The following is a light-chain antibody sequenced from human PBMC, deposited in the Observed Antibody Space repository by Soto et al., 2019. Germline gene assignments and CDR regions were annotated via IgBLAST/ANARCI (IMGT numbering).Light chain of an antibody. CDR3: CSYAGSTTWV. V-gene: IGLV2-11*01. J-gene: IGLJ3*02. Sequence: QSALTQPRSVSGSPGQSVTISCTGTSSDVGGYNYVSWYQQHPGNAPKLIIYEVSKRPSGVPDRFSGSKSGNTASLTISGLQAEDEADYYCCSYAGSTTWVFGGGTKVTVL. CDR2: EVS. CDR1: SSDVGGYNY.